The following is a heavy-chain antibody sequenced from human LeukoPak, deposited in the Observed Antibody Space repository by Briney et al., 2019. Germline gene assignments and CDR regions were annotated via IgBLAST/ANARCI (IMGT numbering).Heavy chain of an antibody. J-gene: IGHJ4*02. CDR1: GFIFGDYV. CDR2: TRSKAYGGTT. V-gene: IGHV3-49*03. D-gene: IGHD5-12*01. CDR3: SSYSGYGFTPFDY. Sequence: PSGGSLRLSCTTSGFIFGDYVMNWFRQAPGKGPEWVGFTRSKAYGGTTEYAASVKGRFTISRDDSKSIAYLQMNSLKNEDTALYYCSSYSGYGFTPFDYWGQGTLVSVSS.